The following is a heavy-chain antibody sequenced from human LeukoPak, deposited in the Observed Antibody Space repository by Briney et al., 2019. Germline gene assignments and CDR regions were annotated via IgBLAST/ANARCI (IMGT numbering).Heavy chain of an antibody. CDR1: GFTFSGYW. CDR2: INLYGSTT. D-gene: IGHD6-19*01. Sequence: PGGSLRLSCAAYGFTFSGYWMHWVRQGPGKGLVWVSRINLYGSTTDYADSVKGRFTISRDNAKNTLYLQMNSLRVEDTAVYYCARDHPRADGSGWNYFDYWGQGALVTVYS. CDR3: ARDHPRADGSGWNYFDY. J-gene: IGHJ4*02. V-gene: IGHV3-74*01.